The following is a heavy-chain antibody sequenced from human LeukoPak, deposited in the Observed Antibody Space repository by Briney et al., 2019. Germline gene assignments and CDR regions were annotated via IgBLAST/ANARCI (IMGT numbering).Heavy chain of an antibody. Sequence: PSQTLSLTCTVSGGSISSGGYYWSWIRQHPGKGLEWIGYIYYSGSTYYNPSLKSRVTISVDTSKNQFSLKLSSVTAADTAVYYRARERHYYDSSGYYSYYFDYWGQRTLVTVSS. J-gene: IGHJ4*02. D-gene: IGHD3-22*01. CDR2: IYYSGST. CDR1: GGSISSGGYY. V-gene: IGHV4-31*03. CDR3: ARERHYYDSSGYYSYYFDY.